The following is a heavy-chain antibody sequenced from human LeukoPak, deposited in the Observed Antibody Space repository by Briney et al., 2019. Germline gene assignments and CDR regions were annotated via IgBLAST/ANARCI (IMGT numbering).Heavy chain of an antibody. CDR2: TSSDLNVK. V-gene: IGHV3-30-3*01. Sequence: GGSLRLSCAASGFTFRNYVIHWVRQAPSKGLEWVAVTSSDLNVKLYADSVKGRFTISRDNSRSTLYLQMNCLRPEDTATYYCAREGYYGSGSPPSLYFDYWGQGTLVTVSS. J-gene: IGHJ4*02. D-gene: IGHD3-10*01. CDR1: GFTFRNYV. CDR3: AREGYYGSGSPPSLYFDY.